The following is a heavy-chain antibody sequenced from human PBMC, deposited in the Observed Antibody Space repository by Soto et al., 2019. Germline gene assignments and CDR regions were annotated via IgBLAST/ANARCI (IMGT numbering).Heavy chain of an antibody. CDR1: GGSFSGYY. J-gene: IGHJ2*01. Sequence: QVQLQQWGAGPLRPLETLSLTCGVAGGSFSGYYWAWIRQSPVKGLAWIGEINDRGSINYNTSLKGRVSISVDTAKNHYSLNLRSVTAADTAVYYCARESHDILTGPPWVWYFDLWGRGTLVTVSS. CDR3: ARESHDILTGPPWVWYFDL. D-gene: IGHD3-9*01. V-gene: IGHV4-34*01. CDR2: INDRGSI.